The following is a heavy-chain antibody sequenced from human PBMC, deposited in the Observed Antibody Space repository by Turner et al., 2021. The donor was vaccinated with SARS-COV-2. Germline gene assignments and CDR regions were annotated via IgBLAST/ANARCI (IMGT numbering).Heavy chain of an antibody. CDR1: GGSFSGYW. V-gene: IGHV4-34*01. Sequence: QVQLQQSGTRLLQPSETLSLTCAVYGGSFSGYWWTWIRQTPGKVLQWIGEINHGESTNYNPCLKSRVTISVDTSKNQFTVKLSYVTAADTAEYDCARSGWDLWYLDYWGQGTLVTVSS. J-gene: IGHJ4*02. CDR2: INHGEST. CDR3: ARSGWDLWYLDY. D-gene: IGHD6-19*01.